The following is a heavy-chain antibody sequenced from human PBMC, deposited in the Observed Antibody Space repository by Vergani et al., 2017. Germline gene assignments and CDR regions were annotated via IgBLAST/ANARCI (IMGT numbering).Heavy chain of an antibody. D-gene: IGHD2-15*01. Sequence: EVQLVESGGGLVQPGGSLRLSCAASGFTFSSYSMNWVRQAPGKGLEWVSYISSSSSTIYYADSVKGRFTISRDNAKNSLYLQMNSLRAEDTAVYYCARDRPYFRVAADYGHYYDGMDVWGQXP. CDR3: ARDRPYFRVAADYGHYYDGMDV. CDR1: GFTFSSYS. V-gene: IGHV3-48*01. J-gene: IGHJ6*02. CDR2: ISSSSSTI.